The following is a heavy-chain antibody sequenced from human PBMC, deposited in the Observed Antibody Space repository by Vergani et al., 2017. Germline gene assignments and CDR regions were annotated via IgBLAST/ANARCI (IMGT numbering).Heavy chain of an antibody. Sequence: QVQLQESGPGLVKPSETLSLTCTVSGGSISSHYWSWIRQPPGKGLEWIGYIYYSGSTNYNPSLKSRVTISVDTSKNQFSLKLSSVTAADTAVYYCARGHYDFWSGYYYYYYMDVWGKGTTVTVSS. D-gene: IGHD3-3*01. CDR3: ARGHYDFWSGYYYYYYMDV. J-gene: IGHJ6*03. CDR2: IYYSGST. CDR1: GGSISSHY. V-gene: IGHV4-59*11.